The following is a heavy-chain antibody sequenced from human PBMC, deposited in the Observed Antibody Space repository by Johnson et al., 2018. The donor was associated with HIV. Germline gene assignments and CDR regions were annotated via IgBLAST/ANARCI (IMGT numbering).Heavy chain of an antibody. CDR1: GFTFSSYA. CDR3: ARDSGYEDHDGFDI. J-gene: IGHJ3*02. CDR2: ISYDGTDT. Sequence: QVQLVESEGGVVQPGRSLRLSCAASGFTFSSYAMHWVRQAPGKGLEWVAVISYDGTDTYYADSVKGRFTISRDNSKNTLYLQMNSLRAEDTAVYYCARDSGYEDHDGFDIWGQGTMVTVSS. D-gene: IGHD5-12*01. V-gene: IGHV3-30*04.